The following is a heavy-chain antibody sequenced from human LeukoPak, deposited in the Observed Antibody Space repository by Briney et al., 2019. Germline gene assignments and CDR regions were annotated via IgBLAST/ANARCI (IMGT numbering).Heavy chain of an antibody. J-gene: IGHJ3*02. V-gene: IGHV3-48*03. CDR3: AREGHIAVEAFDI. Sequence: GGSLRLSCVASGFTFSSYEMNWVRQAPGKGLECVSYISSSGSTIYYADSVKGRFTISRDNAKNSLYLQMNSLRAEDTAVYYCAREGHIAVEAFDIWGQGTMVTVSS. D-gene: IGHD6-19*01. CDR1: GFTFSSYE. CDR2: ISSSGSTI.